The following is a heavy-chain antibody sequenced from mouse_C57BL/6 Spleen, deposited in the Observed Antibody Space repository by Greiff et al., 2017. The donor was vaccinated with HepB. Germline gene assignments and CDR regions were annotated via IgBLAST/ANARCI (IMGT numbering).Heavy chain of an antibody. CDR1: GYSFTGYY. J-gene: IGHJ2*01. V-gene: IGHV1-42*01. D-gene: IGHD1-1*01. CDR2: INPSTGGT. CDR3: ARNGRLYFDY. Sequence: EVQLQQSGPELVKPGASVKISCKASGYSFTGYYMNWVKQSPEKSLEWIGEINPSTGGTTYNQKFKAKATLTVDKSSSTAYMQLKSLTSEDSAVYYCARNGRLYFDYWGQGTTLTVSS.